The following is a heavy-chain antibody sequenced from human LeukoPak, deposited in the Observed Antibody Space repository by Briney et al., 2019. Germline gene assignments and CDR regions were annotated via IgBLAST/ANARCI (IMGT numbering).Heavy chain of an antibody. CDR1: GFTFSSYS. CDR3: ARGYNSALDY. CDR2: IRQDGSEI. D-gene: IGHD6-19*01. J-gene: IGHJ4*02. Sequence: GGSLRLSCAASGFTFSSYSMNWVRQAPGKGLEWVANIRQDGSEIYYVDSVKGRFTISRDNARNSLYLQMNSLRVEDTAVYFCARGYNSALDYWGQGVLVTVSS. V-gene: IGHV3-7*04.